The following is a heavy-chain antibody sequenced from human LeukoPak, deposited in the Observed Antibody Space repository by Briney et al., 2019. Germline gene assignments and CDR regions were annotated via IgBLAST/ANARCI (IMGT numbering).Heavy chain of an antibody. CDR1: GFTFSSYA. D-gene: IGHD3-9*01. Sequence: GGSLRLSCAASGFTFSSYAMSWVRQAPGKGLEWVSAISGSGGSTYYADSVTGRFTISRDNSKNTMYLHINSLRAENTAVYYCAKARIAFTYDILTGYEYXFDYWGQGTLVTVSS. CDR3: AKARIAFTYDILTGYEYXFDY. V-gene: IGHV3-23*01. J-gene: IGHJ4*02. CDR2: ISGSGGST.